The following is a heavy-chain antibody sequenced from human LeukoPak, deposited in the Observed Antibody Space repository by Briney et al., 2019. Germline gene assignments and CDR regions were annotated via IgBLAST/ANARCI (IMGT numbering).Heavy chain of an antibody. CDR3: AKDRVAAAGTRYFDY. D-gene: IGHD6-13*01. CDR1: GFTFSSYG. J-gene: IGHJ4*02. CDR2: IRYDGSNK. Sequence: GGSLRLSCAASGFTFSSYGMHWVRQAPGKGLEWVAFIRYDGSNKYYADSVKGRFTISRDNSKNTLYLQMNSLRAEDTAVYYCAKDRVAAAGTRYFDYWGQGTLVTVSS. V-gene: IGHV3-30*02.